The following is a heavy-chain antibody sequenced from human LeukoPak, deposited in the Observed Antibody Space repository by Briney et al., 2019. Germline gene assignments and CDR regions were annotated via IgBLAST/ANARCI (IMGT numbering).Heavy chain of an antibody. CDR2: FDPEDGET. J-gene: IGHJ6*02. CDR3: ATAVVVPAATSYYYGMDV. D-gene: IGHD2-2*01. Sequence: GASVKVSCTVSGYTLTELAMHWVGQAPGKGREWWGGFDPEDGETIYAQKSQGRVTMTEHTSTDTAYMELSSLRSEDTAVYYWATAVVVPAATSYYYGMDVWGQGNTVTASS. V-gene: IGHV1-24*01. CDR1: GYTLTELA.